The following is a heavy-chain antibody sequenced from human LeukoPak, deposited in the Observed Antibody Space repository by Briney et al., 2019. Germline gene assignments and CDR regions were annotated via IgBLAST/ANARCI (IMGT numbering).Heavy chain of an antibody. Sequence: SETLSLTCTVYGGSFSGYYWSWIRQPPGKGLEWIGEINHRGSTNYNPSLKSRVTISVDTSKNQLSLKLSSVIAADTAVYYCARDREVGYYFDYRGQGTLVTVSS. J-gene: IGHJ4*02. V-gene: IGHV4-34*01. CDR3: ARDREVGYYFDY. CDR1: GGSFSGYY. D-gene: IGHD1-26*01. CDR2: INHRGST.